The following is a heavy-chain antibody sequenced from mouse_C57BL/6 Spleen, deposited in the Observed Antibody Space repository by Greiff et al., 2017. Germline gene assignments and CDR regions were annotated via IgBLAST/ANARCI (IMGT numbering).Heavy chain of an antibody. J-gene: IGHJ2*01. CDR2: IDPSDSYT. CDR1: GFTFTSYW. CDR3: TRRCGPDY. V-gene: IGHV1-50*01. Sequence: QVQLQQSGAELVKPGASVKLSCTASGFTFTSYWMQWVKQRPGQGLEWIGEIDPSDSYTNYNQKFKGKTTFTVDTSYSTAYMQLCSLPSEDSAVYYCTRRCGPDYWGQGTTLTVAS.